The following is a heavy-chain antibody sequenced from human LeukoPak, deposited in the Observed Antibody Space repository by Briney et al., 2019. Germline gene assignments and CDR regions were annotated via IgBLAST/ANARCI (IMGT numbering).Heavy chain of an antibody. V-gene: IGHV3-74*03. CDR2: ISSDGSST. J-gene: IGHJ4*02. CDR1: GFTFRNHW. D-gene: IGHD6-6*01. Sequence: GGSLRLSCAASGFTFRNHWMHWVRQTPGKGLVWVSRISSDGSSTTYADSVKGRFTISRDNAKNTLYLQTNNLRAEDTAMYYCARDQRVTGRPDIDYWGQGTLVIDSS. CDR3: ARDQRVTGRPDIDY.